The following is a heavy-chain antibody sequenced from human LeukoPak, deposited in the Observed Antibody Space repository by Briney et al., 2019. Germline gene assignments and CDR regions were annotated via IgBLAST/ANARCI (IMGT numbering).Heavy chain of an antibody. CDR2: INPNSGGT. CDR3: ARIGISARGTNFHH. D-gene: IGHD6-13*01. J-gene: IGHJ1*01. Sequence: AASVKVSCKASGYTFTGYYMHWVRQAPGQGLEWMGWINPNSGGTNYAQNFQGRVTMTRDTSISTAYMELSRLRSDDTALYYCARIGISARGTNFHHWGQGTLVTVSS. CDR1: GYTFTGYY. V-gene: IGHV1-2*02.